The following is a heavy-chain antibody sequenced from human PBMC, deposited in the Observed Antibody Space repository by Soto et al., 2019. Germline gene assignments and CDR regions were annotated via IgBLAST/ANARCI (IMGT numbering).Heavy chain of an antibody. CDR3: ATFTRSMTTVTPFDY. J-gene: IGHJ4*02. D-gene: IGHD4-17*01. CDR2: ISGSGGST. Sequence: GGSLRLSCAASGFTFSSYAMSWVRQAPGKGLEWVSAISGSGGSTYYADSVKGRFTISRDNSKNTLYLQMNSLRAEDTAVYYCATFTRSMTTVTPFDYWGQGTLVTVSS. CDR1: GFTFSSYA. V-gene: IGHV3-23*01.